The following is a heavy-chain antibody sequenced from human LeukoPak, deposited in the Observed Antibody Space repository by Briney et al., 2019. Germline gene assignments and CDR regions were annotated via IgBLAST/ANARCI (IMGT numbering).Heavy chain of an antibody. Sequence: GGSLRLSCAASGFTVSSNYMSWVRQAPGKGLEWVSVIYSGGSTYYADSVKGRFTISRDNSKNTLYLQMNSPRAEDTAVYYCARSSSSWPNWFDPWGQGTLVTVSS. CDR2: IYSGGST. CDR1: GFTVSSNY. D-gene: IGHD6-13*01. J-gene: IGHJ5*02. CDR3: ARSSSSWPNWFDP. V-gene: IGHV3-53*01.